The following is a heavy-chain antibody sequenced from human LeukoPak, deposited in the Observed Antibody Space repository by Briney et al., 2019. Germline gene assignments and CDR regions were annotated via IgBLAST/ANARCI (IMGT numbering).Heavy chain of an antibody. CDR1: GFTFGSYS. CDR2: ISSSSSTI. Sequence: GGSLRLSCAASGFTFGSYSMNWVRQAPGKGLEWISYISSSSSTIYSADSVKGRFTISRDNAKNSLYLQMNSLRDEDTAVYYCARRGYGSSGYTNWFDPWGQGTLVTVSS. J-gene: IGHJ5*02. D-gene: IGHD3-22*01. V-gene: IGHV3-48*02. CDR3: ARRGYGSSGYTNWFDP.